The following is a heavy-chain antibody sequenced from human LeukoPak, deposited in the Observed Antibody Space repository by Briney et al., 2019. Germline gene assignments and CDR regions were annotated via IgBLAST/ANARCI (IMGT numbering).Heavy chain of an antibody. Sequence: GGSLRLSCAASGFTFDDYGMSWVRQAPGKGLEWVSAISGSAGSTYYADSVKGRFTISRDNSKNTLYLQMNSLTAEDTAVYYCAKDRKFVYYDSSGYYPAFDYWGQGTLVTVSS. CDR3: AKDRKFVYYDSSGYYPAFDY. D-gene: IGHD3-22*01. CDR2: ISGSAGST. CDR1: GFTFDDYG. J-gene: IGHJ4*02. V-gene: IGHV3-23*01.